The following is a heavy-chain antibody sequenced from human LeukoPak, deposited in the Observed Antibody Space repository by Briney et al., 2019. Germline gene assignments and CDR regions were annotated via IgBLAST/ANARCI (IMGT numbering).Heavy chain of an antibody. CDR1: GGSISSSSYY. J-gene: IGHJ4*02. CDR2: IYYSGST. D-gene: IGHD5-12*01. CDR3: ATPGYSGYDLGFDY. Sequence: SETLSLTCTVSGGSISSSSYYWGWIRQPPGKGLEWIGSIYYSGSTYYNPSLKSRVTISVDTSKNQFSLKLSSVTAADTAVYYCATPGYSGYDLGFDYWGQGTLVTVSS. V-gene: IGHV4-39*01.